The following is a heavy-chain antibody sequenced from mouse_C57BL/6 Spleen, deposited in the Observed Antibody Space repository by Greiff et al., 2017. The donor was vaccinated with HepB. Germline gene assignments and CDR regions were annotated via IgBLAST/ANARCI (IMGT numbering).Heavy chain of an antibody. Sequence: VQLQQSGPELVKPGASVQIYCKASGSTFTDYYMNWVKQSHGKSLEWIGDINPNNGGTIYNQKLKGKATLTVDNTSSTAYMELRRLTSADAAVYDCVRGDCWAYWGQGTLVTVSA. CDR1: GSTFTDYY. CDR2: INPNNGGT. CDR3: VRGDCWAY. J-gene: IGHJ3*01. V-gene: IGHV1-26*01.